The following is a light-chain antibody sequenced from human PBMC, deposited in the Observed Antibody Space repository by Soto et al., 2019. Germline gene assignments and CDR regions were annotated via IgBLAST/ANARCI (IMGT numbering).Light chain of an antibody. J-gene: IGLJ1*01. Sequence: QSVLTQPASVSGSPGQSIAISCTGTSSDVGGYDYVSWYQQHPDKAPKLMIYEVTKRPSGVSNRFSGSKSGNTASLTISGLQPEDEADYYCSSHTSGNTRVFGSGT. V-gene: IGLV2-14*01. CDR2: EVT. CDR1: SSDVGGYDY. CDR3: SSHTSGNTRV.